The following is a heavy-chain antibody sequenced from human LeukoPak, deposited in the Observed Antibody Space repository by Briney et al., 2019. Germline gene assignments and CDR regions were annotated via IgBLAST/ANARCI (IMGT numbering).Heavy chain of an antibody. J-gene: IGHJ4*02. CDR1: GYTFTNYW. Sequence: PGESLKISCKASGYTFTNYWIGWVRQMPGKGLEWMGIIQPRDSGARYSPSFRGQVTFSADKSISTADLQWSSLKASDTAIYYCARGLKTTVVTPFAYWGQGTLVTVSS. V-gene: IGHV5-51*01. D-gene: IGHD4-23*01. CDR3: ARGLKTTVVTPFAY. CDR2: IQPRDSGA.